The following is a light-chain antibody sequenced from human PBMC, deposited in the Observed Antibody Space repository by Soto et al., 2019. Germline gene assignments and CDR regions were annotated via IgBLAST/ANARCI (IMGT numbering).Light chain of an antibody. CDR1: QSLLHSNGYNY. J-gene: IGKJ2*01. V-gene: IGKV2-28*01. CDR2: LGS. CDR3: MQAVHTPYI. Sequence: DIVMNQSPLSLPVTPGEPASISCRSSQSLLHSNGYNYLDSYLQKPGQSTQLLIYLGSNRASGVPDRFSGSGAGADFTLKIRRGEAEDVGVYYCMQAVHTPYILGERTKLEIK.